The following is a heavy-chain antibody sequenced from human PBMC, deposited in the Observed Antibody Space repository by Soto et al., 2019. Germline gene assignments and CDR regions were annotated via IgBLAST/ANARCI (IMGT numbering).Heavy chain of an antibody. CDR2: IGTAGDT. CDR1: GFTFSSYD. CDR3: ARAWPDYASSGYYGLGF. V-gene: IGHV3-13*01. J-gene: IGHJ6*02. D-gene: IGHD3-22*01. Sequence: GGSLRLSCAASGFTFSSYDMHWVRQATGKGLEWVSAIGTAGDTYYPGSVKGRFTISRENAKNSLYLQMNSLRAGDTAVYYCARAWPDYASSGYYGLGFWGQGSTVP.